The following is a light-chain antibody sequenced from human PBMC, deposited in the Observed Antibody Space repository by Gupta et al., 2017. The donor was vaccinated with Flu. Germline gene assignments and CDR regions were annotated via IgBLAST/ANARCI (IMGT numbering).Light chain of an antibody. J-gene: IGLJ1*01. CDR3: PSHAGRVTWV. CDR1: SNDVGGYNR. V-gene: IGLV2-11*01. Sequence: QSAPTQPRSVSGSPGQSVTISCTGTSNDVGGYNRVSWYEQRPGKAPKLILYDVTERPSGVPDRFSGSKSGNTASLTISGLQADDEADYYCPSHAGRVTWVFGTGTTVTVL. CDR2: DVT.